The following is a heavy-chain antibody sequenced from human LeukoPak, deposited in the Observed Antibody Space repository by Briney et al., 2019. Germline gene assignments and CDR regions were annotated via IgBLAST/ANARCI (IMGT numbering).Heavy chain of an antibody. Sequence: GGSLRLSCAASGFTFDDYAMHWVRQAPGKGLEWVSGISWNSGSIGYADSVKDRFTITRDNAKNSLYLQMNSLRAEDTALYYCAKDSQDYGDAPFDYWGQGTLVTVFS. J-gene: IGHJ4*02. D-gene: IGHD4-17*01. CDR2: ISWNSGSI. V-gene: IGHV3-9*01. CDR1: GFTFDDYA. CDR3: AKDSQDYGDAPFDY.